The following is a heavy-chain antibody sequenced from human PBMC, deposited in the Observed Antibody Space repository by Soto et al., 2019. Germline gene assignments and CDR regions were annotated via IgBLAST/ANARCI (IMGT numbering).Heavy chain of an antibody. CDR1: GFTFSSYS. J-gene: IGHJ6*02. CDR2: ISHDGSKD. CDR3: ARDITYGLSPEYHHYGLDV. V-gene: IGHV3-30-3*01. D-gene: IGHD1-20*01. Sequence: QVQLVESGGGVVQPGRSLRLSCAASGFTFSSYSMHWVRQAPGKGLEWVAVISHDGSKDFYADSVKGRFTTSRDNSKNTLSLQMNSLRAEDAAVYYCARDITYGLSPEYHHYGLDVWGQGTTVTVSS.